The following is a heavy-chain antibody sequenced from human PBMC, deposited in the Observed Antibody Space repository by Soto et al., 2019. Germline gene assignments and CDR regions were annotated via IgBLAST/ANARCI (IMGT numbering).Heavy chain of an antibody. J-gene: IGHJ4*02. V-gene: IGHV4-59*01. D-gene: IGHD5-12*01. CDR2: IYYSGST. Sequence: QVQLQESGPGLVKPSETLSLTCTVSGGSISSYYWSWIRQPPGKGLEWIGYIYYSGSTKSNPSLKSRVTISVDTSKNQFSLNLTSVTAADTAVYYCARGRGYSGYESTYYFDYWGQGTLVTVSS. CDR3: ARGRGYSGYESTYYFDY. CDR1: GGSISSYY.